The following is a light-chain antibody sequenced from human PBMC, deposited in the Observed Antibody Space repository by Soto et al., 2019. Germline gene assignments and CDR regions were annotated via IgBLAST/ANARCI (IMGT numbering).Light chain of an antibody. CDR2: DVG. CDR3: FSYAGSYVV. V-gene: IGLV2-11*01. J-gene: IGLJ2*01. CDR1: SSDVGTYNY. Sequence: QSALTQPRSVSGSPGQSVTISCTATSSDVGTYNYVSWYQHHPGKAPKLIIYDVGKRPSGVPDRFSGSKSDTTASLTISRLQLEDEADYYCFSYAGSYVVVGGGTKLTVL.